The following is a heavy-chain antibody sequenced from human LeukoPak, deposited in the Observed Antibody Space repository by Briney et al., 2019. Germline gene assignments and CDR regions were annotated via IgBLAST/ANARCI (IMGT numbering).Heavy chain of an antibody. CDR2: INHSGST. Sequence: PSETLSLTCAVYGGSFSGYYWSWIRQPPGKGLEWIGEINHSGSTNYNPSLKSRVTIPVDTSKNQFSLKLSSVTAADTAVYYCARGGRYCSSTSCYRGWFDPWGQGTLVTVSS. CDR1: GGSFSGYY. D-gene: IGHD2-2*01. V-gene: IGHV4-34*01. CDR3: ARGGRYCSSTSCYRGWFDP. J-gene: IGHJ5*02.